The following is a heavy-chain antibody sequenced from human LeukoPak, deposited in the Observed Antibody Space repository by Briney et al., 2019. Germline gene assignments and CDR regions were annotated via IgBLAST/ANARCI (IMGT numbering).Heavy chain of an antibody. CDR1: GFTFSSYW. D-gene: IGHD3-22*01. V-gene: IGHV3-7*01. J-gene: IGHJ3*02. CDR2: IKQDGSEK. Sequence: PGGSLRLSCAASGFTFSSYWMSWVRQAPGKGLEWVANIKQDGSEKYYVDSVKGRFTISRDNAKNSLYLQMNSLRAEDTAVYYCARVGGYYHHDAFDIWGRGTMVTVSS. CDR3: ARVGGYYHHDAFDI.